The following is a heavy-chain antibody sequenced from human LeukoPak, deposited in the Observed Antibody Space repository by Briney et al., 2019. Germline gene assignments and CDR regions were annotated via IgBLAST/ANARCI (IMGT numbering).Heavy chain of an antibody. CDR2: ISGDGGST. Sequence: GGSLRLSCAASGFTFDDYAMHWVRQAPGKGLEWVSLISGDGGSTYYADSVKGRFTISRDNSKNTLYLQMNTLRAEDTAVYYCARARRSIAAAGTGSGWFDPWGQGTLVTVSS. CDR1: GFTFDDYA. D-gene: IGHD6-13*01. V-gene: IGHV3-43*02. CDR3: ARARRSIAAAGTGSGWFDP. J-gene: IGHJ5*02.